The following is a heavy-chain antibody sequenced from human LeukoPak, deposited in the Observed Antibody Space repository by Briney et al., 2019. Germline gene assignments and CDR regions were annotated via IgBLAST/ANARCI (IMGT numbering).Heavy chain of an antibody. CDR2: IYYSGST. V-gene: IGHV4-39*01. CDR3: AGSGYDGSFDY. CDR1: GGSISSSSYY. J-gene: IGHJ4*02. D-gene: IGHD5-12*01. Sequence: SETLSLTCTVSGGSISSSSYYWGWIRQPPGKGLEWIGSIYYSGSTYYNPSLKSRVTISVDTSKNQFSLKLSSVTAADTAVYYCAGSGYDGSFDYWGQGTLVTVSS.